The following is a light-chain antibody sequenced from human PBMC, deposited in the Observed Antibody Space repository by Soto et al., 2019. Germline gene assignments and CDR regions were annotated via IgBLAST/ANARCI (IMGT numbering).Light chain of an antibody. V-gene: IGLV2-14*01. J-gene: IGLJ1*01. Sequence: QSALTQPASVSGSPGQSITISCTGTSSDVGGYNYVSWYQQYPGKAPKLMIYEVSNRPSGVSDRFSGSKSGNTASLTISGLQAEDEADYYCSSYTSSILYVFGTGTKLTVL. CDR1: SSDVGGYNY. CDR3: SSYTSSILYV. CDR2: EVS.